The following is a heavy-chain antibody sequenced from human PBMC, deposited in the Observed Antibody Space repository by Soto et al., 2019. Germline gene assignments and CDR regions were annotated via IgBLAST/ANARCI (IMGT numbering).Heavy chain of an antibody. J-gene: IGHJ5*02. CDR1: GYTFTANF. Sequence: ASVKVSCKASGYTFTANFMHWVRQAPGQGLEWMGWINPGNAGTKSAQKFQGRVTMTRDTSISTAYMELNSLTSDDTAVYYCARGVGSSWFDPWGQRTLVNVYS. V-gene: IGHV1-2*02. CDR3: ARGVGSSWFDP. D-gene: IGHD6-25*01. CDR2: INPGNAGT.